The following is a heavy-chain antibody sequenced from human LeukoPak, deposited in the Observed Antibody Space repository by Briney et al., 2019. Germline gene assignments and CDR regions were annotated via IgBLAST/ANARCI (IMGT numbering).Heavy chain of an antibody. CDR3: AREPWELDHFDY. V-gene: IGHV3-21*01. J-gene: IGHJ4*02. CDR2: ISSSSSYI. CDR1: GFTFSSYS. D-gene: IGHD1-26*01. Sequence: GGSLRLSCADSGFTFSSYSMKWVRQAPGKGLEWVSSISSSSSYIYYADSVKGRFTISRDNAKNSLYLQMNSLRAEDTAVYYCAREPWELDHFDYWGQGTLVTVSS.